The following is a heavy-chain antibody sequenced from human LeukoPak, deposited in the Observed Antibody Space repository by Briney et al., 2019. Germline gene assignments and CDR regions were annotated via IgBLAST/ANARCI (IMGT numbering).Heavy chain of an antibody. CDR1: GFTFSRYW. CDR3: VRDNYGVDY. Sequence: GGSLRLSCAAAGFTFSRYWMQWVRQAPGKGLGWVSHINRDGSSTTYADSVKGRFTTYRDNAKNTLYLQMNSLRAEDTAVYYCVRDNYGVDYWGQGTLVTVSS. D-gene: IGHD3-16*01. J-gene: IGHJ4*02. V-gene: IGHV3-74*03. CDR2: INRDGSST.